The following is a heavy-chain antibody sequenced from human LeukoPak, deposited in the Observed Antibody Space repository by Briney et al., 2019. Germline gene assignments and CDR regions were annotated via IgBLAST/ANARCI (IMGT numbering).Heavy chain of an antibody. CDR3: ARETVHY. J-gene: IGHJ4*02. CDR1: GFTFSSYA. D-gene: IGHD4-17*01. Sequence: PGGSLRLSCAASGFTFSSYALSWVRQAPGKGLEWVSYIGRGYGITYYADSVKGRFTVSRDDAKNSVYLQMDSLRAEDTALYYCARETVHYWGQGILVTVSS. V-gene: IGHV3-48*04. CDR2: IGRGYGIT.